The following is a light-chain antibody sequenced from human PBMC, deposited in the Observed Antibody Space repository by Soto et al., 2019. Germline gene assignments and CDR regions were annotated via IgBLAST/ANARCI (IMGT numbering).Light chain of an antibody. J-gene: IGKJ4*01. Sequence: EIVLTQSPGTLSLSPGERATLSCRASQGVSSSYLAWYQQRPGQAPRLLFYGASSRATGIPDRFSGSGSGTDFTLTLSRLESEDFAVYYYQQYGSSPPLTFGGGTKVEIK. CDR1: QGVSSSY. CDR2: GAS. CDR3: QQYGSSPPLT. V-gene: IGKV3-20*01.